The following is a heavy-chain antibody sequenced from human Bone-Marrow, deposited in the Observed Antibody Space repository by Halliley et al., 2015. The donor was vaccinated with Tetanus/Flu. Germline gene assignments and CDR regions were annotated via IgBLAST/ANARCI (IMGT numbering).Heavy chain of an antibody. V-gene: IGHV4-59*01. CDR2: IYYRGST. CDR3: ARDSSGFGYNYGMDV. D-gene: IGHD6-25*01. Sequence: GYIYYRGSTNYNPPLKSRVTISIDTSKKQFSLRLSSVTAADTALYYCARDSSGFGYNYGMDVWGQGTTVTVSS. J-gene: IGHJ6*02.